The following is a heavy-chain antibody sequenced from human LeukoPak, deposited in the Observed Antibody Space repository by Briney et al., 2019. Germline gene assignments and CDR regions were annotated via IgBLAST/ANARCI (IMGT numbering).Heavy chain of an antibody. CDR3: AKGEVVVLTGAAFDY. CDR1: GFKFDDYA. D-gene: IGHD2-2*01. J-gene: IGHJ4*02. Sequence: GGSLRLSCAASGFKFDDYAMHWVRQAPGKGLEWVSGISWNSGSIAFADPVKGRFTISRDNAKNSLYLQMNSLRAEDTASYYCAKGEVVVLTGAAFDYWGQGTLVTVSS. V-gene: IGHV3-9*01. CDR2: ISWNSGSI.